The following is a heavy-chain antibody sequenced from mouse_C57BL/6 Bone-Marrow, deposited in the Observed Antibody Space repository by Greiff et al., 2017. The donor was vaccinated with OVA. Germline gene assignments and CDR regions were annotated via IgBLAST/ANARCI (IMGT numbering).Heavy chain of an antibody. J-gene: IGHJ4*01. V-gene: IGHV1-55*01. Sequence: QVQLQQPGAELVKPGASVKMSCKASGYTFTSYWITWVKQRPGQGLEWIGDIYPGSGSTNYNEKFKSKATLTVDTSSSTAYMQLSSLTSEDSAVYYCARYGNYFYYAMDYWGQGTSVTVSS. CDR3: ARYGNYFYYAMDY. CDR1: GYTFTSYW. CDR2: IYPGSGST. D-gene: IGHD2-1*01.